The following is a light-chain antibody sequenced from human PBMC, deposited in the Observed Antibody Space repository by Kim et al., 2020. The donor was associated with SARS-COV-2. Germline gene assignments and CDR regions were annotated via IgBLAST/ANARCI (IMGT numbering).Light chain of an antibody. J-gene: IGLJ3*02. CDR1: SLRSYY. CDR2: YDT. Sequence: SSELTQDPAVSVALGQTVRITCQGDSLRSYYATWYQQKPGQAPVLVIYYDTDRPSGIPERFSASNSGNTATLTVSRVEAGDEADYYCQVWDSGSDHWVFG. CDR3: QVWDSGSDHWV. V-gene: IGLV3-21*04.